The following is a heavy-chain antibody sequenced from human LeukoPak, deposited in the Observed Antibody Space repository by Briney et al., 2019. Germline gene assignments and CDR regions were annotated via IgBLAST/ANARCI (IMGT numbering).Heavy chain of an antibody. Sequence: GGSLRLSCAASGFTFSSYWMSWVRQAPGKVLEWAANIKQDGSEKYYVDSVKGRFTISRDNAKNSLYLQMNSLRAEDTAVYYCARETPDSSSWTAFDFWGQGTLVTVSS. D-gene: IGHD6-13*01. CDR3: ARETPDSSSWTAFDF. CDR1: GFTFSSYW. J-gene: IGHJ4*02. CDR2: IKQDGSEK. V-gene: IGHV3-7*01.